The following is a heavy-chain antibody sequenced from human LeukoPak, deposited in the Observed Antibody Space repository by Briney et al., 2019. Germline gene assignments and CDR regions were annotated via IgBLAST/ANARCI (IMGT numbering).Heavy chain of an antibody. D-gene: IGHD2-21*02. CDR3: ARGMTWSAY. CDR2: IKGDGSEK. Sequence: TGGPLRLSCAASGFTFSTYWMLWLRQAPGKGREWVANIKGDGSEKHYVDSVKGRFTISRDNAKNSLYLQMNSLRVEDTALYYCARGMTWSAYWGQGTLVAVAS. CDR1: GFTFSTYW. J-gene: IGHJ4*02. V-gene: IGHV3-7*04.